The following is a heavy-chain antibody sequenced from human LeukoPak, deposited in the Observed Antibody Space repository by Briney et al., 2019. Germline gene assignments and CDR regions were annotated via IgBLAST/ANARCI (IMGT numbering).Heavy chain of an antibody. Sequence: SETLSLTCIISGGSISSYYWSWIRQSPGKGLEWIGEVNHSGSTNYNPSLKSRVTISVDTSKNQFSLKLTSVTAADTAVYYCAREGLNMVRGVIPKEAWGWFDPWGQGTLVTVSS. CDR2: VNHSGST. J-gene: IGHJ5*02. CDR1: GGSISSYY. D-gene: IGHD3-10*01. V-gene: IGHV4-34*01. CDR3: AREGLNMVRGVIPKEAWGWFDP.